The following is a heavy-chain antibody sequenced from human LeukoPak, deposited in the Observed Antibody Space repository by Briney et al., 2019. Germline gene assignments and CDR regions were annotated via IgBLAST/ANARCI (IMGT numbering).Heavy chain of an antibody. CDR2: IYYSGST. D-gene: IGHD6-19*01. V-gene: IGHV4-59*08. CDR1: GGSISSHY. Sequence: PSETLSLTCPVSGGSISSHYWSWIRQPPGKVMEWIGYIYYSGSTNYNPSLRSRLTISVDTFKTPFSLKLRSVTAADTALFYFVRRSEYSSRWYFDYWGQETLVTV. CDR3: VRRSEYSSRWYFDY. J-gene: IGHJ4*02.